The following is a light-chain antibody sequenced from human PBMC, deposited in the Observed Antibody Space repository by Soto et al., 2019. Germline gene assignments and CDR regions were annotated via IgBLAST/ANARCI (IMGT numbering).Light chain of an antibody. Sequence: EIPMTQSASILCASAGDRVHIXCRASQSISSWFGWYQQKPGKAPNPLMYDASTLHRGGPSRFSGGGSVTDFTRTISSLQPEDFATYYGQQVNVYPSTFGGGTKVDIK. CDR2: DAS. CDR3: QQVNVYPST. CDR1: QSISSW. J-gene: IGKJ4*01. V-gene: IGKV1-5*01.